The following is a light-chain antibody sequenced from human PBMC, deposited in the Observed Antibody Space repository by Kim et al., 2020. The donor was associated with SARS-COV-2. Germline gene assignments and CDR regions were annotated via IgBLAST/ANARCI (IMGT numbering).Light chain of an antibody. Sequence: EIVMTQSPATLSVSPGERATLSCRASQSVGSNLAWYQQKPGQAPRLLVYGASTRATGIPARFSGSGSGTEFTLTISSLQSEDVAVYYCQQFYNWPPMTFGQGTRLEIK. CDR2: GAS. J-gene: IGKJ5*01. CDR1: QSVGSN. CDR3: QQFYNWPPMT. V-gene: IGKV3-15*01.